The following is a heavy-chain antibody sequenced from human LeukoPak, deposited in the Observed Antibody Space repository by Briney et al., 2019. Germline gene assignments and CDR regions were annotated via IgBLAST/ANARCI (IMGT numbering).Heavy chain of an antibody. CDR3: ARDNAFYDILTGYPTGYMDV. J-gene: IGHJ6*03. Sequence: GGSLRLSCAASGFTLSSYDMHWVRQAPGKGLEWVAVISYDGSNKYYADSVKGRFTISRDNSKNTLFLQMNSLRAEDTAVYYCARDNAFYDILTGYPTGYMDVWGKGTTVTVSS. CDR2: ISYDGSNK. V-gene: IGHV3-30*03. D-gene: IGHD3-9*01. CDR1: GFTLSSYD.